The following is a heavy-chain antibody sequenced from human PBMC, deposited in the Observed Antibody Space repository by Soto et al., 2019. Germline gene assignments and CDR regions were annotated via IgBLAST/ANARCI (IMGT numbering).Heavy chain of an antibody. CDR1: GGSISSYY. Sequence: QVQLQESGPGLVKPSETLSLTCTVSGGSISSYYWSWIRQPPGKGLEWIGYIYYSGSTNYNPSLKSRVTISVDTSKNQFSLKLSSVTAADTAVYYCARVWGDYYYGVDVWGQGTTVTVSS. CDR2: IYYSGST. J-gene: IGHJ6*02. V-gene: IGHV4-59*01. CDR3: ARVWGDYYYGVDV. D-gene: IGHD3-16*01.